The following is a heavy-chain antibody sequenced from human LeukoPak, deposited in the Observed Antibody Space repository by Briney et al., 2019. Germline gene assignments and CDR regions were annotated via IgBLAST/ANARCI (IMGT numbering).Heavy chain of an antibody. J-gene: IGHJ4*02. CDR2: ISWNSGSI. Sequence: GRSLRLSCAASGFTFDDYAMHWVRQAPGKGLEWASGISWNSGSIGYADSVKGRFTISRDNAKNSLYLQMNSLRAEDTALYYCAKGVYCSGGSCYLGSFDYWGQGTLVTVSS. CDR3: AKGVYCSGGSCYLGSFDY. D-gene: IGHD2-15*01. CDR1: GFTFDDYA. V-gene: IGHV3-9*01.